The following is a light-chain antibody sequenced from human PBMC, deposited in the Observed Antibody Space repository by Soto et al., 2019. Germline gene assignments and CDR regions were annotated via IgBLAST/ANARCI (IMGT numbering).Light chain of an antibody. V-gene: IGKV1-5*01. CDR2: AAS. CDR3: QHYNSYSEA. J-gene: IGKJ1*01. Sequence: DIPMPPSPSTLSASVGDRVTITCRASQSISSWLAWYQQKPGKAPKLLIYAASSLQSGVPSRFSGSGSGTEFTLTISSLQPDDFATYYCQHYNSYSEAFGQGTKVDIK. CDR1: QSISSW.